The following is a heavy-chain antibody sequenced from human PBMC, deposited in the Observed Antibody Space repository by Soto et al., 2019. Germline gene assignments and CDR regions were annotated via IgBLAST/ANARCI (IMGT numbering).Heavy chain of an antibody. Sequence: EVQLVQSGAEVKKPGESLRISCKGSGYSFTSYWISWVRQMPGKGLEWMGRIDPSDSYTNYSPSFQGHVTISADKSISTAELQWSSLKASDTAMYYWARQVVGAPGWVEEPSWGQGALCSVCS. CDR2: IDPSDSYT. J-gene: IGHJ4*02. D-gene: IGHD1-1*01. V-gene: IGHV5-10-1*01. CDR1: GYSFTSYW. CDR3: ARQVVGAPGWVEEPS.